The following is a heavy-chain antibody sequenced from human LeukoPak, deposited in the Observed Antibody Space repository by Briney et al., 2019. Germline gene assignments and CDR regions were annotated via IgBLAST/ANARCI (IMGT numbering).Heavy chain of an antibody. J-gene: IGHJ4*02. V-gene: IGHV3-48*03. Sequence: GGSLRLSCEASGFTFTNHEMHWVRQAPGKGREWVAYITGSGATIYYADSVRGRFTISRDNAKNSLFLQMNSLRAEDTAVYYCAGGIVGGDSRFDYWGQGTLVTVSS. CDR3: AGGIVGGDSRFDY. CDR2: ITGSGATI. D-gene: IGHD3-16*01. CDR1: GFTFTNHE.